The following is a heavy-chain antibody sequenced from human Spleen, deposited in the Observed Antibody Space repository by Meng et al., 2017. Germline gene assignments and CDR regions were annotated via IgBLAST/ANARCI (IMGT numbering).Heavy chain of an antibody. Sequence: ASVKVSCKASGYTFTGYYMHWVRQAPGQGLEWMGWINPNSGGTNYAQKFQGRVTMTRDTSISTAYMELSRLRSDDTAVYYCARSPQTLPNTGYCSGWYTYWGQGTLVTVSS. D-gene: IGHD6-19*01. CDR3: ARSPQTLPNTGYCSGWYTY. CDR2: INPNSGGT. J-gene: IGHJ4*02. V-gene: IGHV1-2*02. CDR1: GYTFTGYY.